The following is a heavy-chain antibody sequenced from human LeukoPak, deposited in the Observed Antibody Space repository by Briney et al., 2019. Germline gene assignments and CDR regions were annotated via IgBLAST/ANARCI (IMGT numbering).Heavy chain of an antibody. D-gene: IGHD6-13*01. CDR2: IGGYGGGT. CDR3: AKVVWGSSWNIPDC. J-gene: IGHJ4*02. V-gene: IGHV3-23*01. CDR1: GITSNNYA. Sequence: PGGSLRLSCVVSGITSNNYAMSWVRQAPGKGLEWVSGIGGYGGGTNYADSVKGRFTISRDHSKNTFYLQMNSLRVEDTAIYYCAKVVWGSSWNIPDCWGQGTLVIVSS.